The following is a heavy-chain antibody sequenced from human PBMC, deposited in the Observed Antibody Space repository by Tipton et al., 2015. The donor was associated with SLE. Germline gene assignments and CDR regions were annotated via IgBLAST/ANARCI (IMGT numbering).Heavy chain of an antibody. Sequence: SLRLSCAASGFTFSGHWMHWVRQAPGKGLVWVSRFNTDGRSTSYADSVKGRFTISRDNAKNTLYLQMNSLRAEDTAVYYCARERDTTILHLGLDPWGQGTLVSVS. CDR1: GFTFSGHW. V-gene: IGHV3-74*01. J-gene: IGHJ5*02. D-gene: IGHD1-1*01. CDR3: ARERDTTILHLGLDP. CDR2: FNTDGRST.